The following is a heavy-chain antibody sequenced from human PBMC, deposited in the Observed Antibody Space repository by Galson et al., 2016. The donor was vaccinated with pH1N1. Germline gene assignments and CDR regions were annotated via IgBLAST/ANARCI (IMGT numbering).Heavy chain of an antibody. CDR2: INTNTGNP. CDR3: ARNCSSSSCHVDY. Sequence: SVKVPCKASGYTFTYYAMNWVRQAPGQGLEWMGWINTNTGNPTYAQGFTGRFVFSLDTSVSTAYLQISSLKAEDTAVYYCARNCSSSSCHVDYWGQGTLVTVSS. D-gene: IGHD2-2*01. J-gene: IGHJ4*02. CDR1: GYTFTYYA. V-gene: IGHV7-4-1*02.